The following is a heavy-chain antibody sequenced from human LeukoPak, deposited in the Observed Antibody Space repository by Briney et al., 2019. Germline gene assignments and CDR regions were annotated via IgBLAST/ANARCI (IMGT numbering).Heavy chain of an antibody. CDR1: GFTFSSYG. Sequence: GGSLRLSCAASGFTFSSYGMHWVRQAPGKGLEWVSSISSSSSYIYYADSVKGRFTISRDNAKNSLYLQMNSLRAEDTAVYYCAAGTVVNYFDYWGQGTLVTVSS. CDR2: ISSSSSYI. J-gene: IGHJ4*02. D-gene: IGHD4-23*01. V-gene: IGHV3-21*01. CDR3: AAGTVVNYFDY.